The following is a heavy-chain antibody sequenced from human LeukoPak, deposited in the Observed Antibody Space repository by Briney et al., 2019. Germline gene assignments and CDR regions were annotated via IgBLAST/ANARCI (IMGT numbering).Heavy chain of an antibody. CDR1: GYTFTGYY. CDR2: ISPDSTGT. Sequence: ASVKVSCKASGYTFTGYYIHWVRQAPGQGLEWMGWISPDSTGTNYAQKFQGRVTMTTDTSTSTAYMELRSLRSDDTAVYYCARVKSQYYFDYWGQGTLVTVSS. J-gene: IGHJ4*02. V-gene: IGHV1-2*02. CDR3: ARVKSQYYFDY.